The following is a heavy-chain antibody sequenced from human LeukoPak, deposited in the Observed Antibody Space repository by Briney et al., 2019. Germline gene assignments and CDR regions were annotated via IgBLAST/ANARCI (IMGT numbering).Heavy chain of an antibody. CDR3: ARGGTPITIFGVVPYFDY. CDR2: ISGSGGST. D-gene: IGHD3-3*01. V-gene: IGHV3-23*01. J-gene: IGHJ4*02. CDR1: GFTFSSYA. Sequence: GGSLRPSCAASGFTFSSYAMSWVRKAPGKGLEWVSAISGSGGSTSSADSVKGRFTTSRDNSKNTLYLQMKSLQAEDTAVYYCARGGTPITIFGVVPYFDYWGQGTLVTVSS.